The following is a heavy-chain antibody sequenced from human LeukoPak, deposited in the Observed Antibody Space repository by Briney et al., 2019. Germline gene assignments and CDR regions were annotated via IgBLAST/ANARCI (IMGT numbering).Heavy chain of an antibody. Sequence: SQTLSLTCTVSGGSISSGNYYWSWIRQHPGKGLEWIGCTYYSGSTYYNPSLKSRVTISVDTSKNQFSLKLSSVTAADTAVYYCARAGDGDYADRGAFDIWGEGPMVTVSS. CDR3: ARAGDGDYADRGAFDI. V-gene: IGHV4-31*03. D-gene: IGHD4-17*01. J-gene: IGHJ3*02. CDR1: GGSISSGNYY. CDR2: TYYSGST.